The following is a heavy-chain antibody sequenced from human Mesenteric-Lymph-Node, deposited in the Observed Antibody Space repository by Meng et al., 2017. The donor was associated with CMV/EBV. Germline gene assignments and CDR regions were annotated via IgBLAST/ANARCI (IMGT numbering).Heavy chain of an antibody. D-gene: IGHD1-14*01. CDR1: GFTVNVYG. CDR3: MTAGTGGY. V-gene: IGHV3-15*01. J-gene: IGHJ4*02. Sequence: GGSLRLSCAASGFTVNVYGVRWVRQAPGKGLEWVGRIKSKTDGGTTDYAAPVKGRFSISRDDSKTTLYLQMNSLKTEDTAVYYCMTAGTGGYWGQGTLVTVSS. CDR2: IKSKTDGGTT.